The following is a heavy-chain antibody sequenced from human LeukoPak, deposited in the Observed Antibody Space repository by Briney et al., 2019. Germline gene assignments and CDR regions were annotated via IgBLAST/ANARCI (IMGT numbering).Heavy chain of an antibody. CDR3: AKKVITYYYGMDV. V-gene: IGHV3-23*01. CDR2: ISGSGGAA. J-gene: IGHJ6*02. CDR1: GFTFSNYA. Sequence: PGGSLRLSCAASGFTFSNYAMSWVRQAPGKGLEWVSGISGSGGAAYYADSVKGRFTISRDNSKNTLHLQMSGLRAEDTAVYYCAKKVITYYYGMDVWGQGTTVTVSS. D-gene: IGHD2-21*01.